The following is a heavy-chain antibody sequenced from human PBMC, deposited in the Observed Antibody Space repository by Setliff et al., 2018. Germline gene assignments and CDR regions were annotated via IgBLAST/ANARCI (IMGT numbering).Heavy chain of an antibody. V-gene: IGHV1-2*02. J-gene: IGHJ6*03. CDR1: GYSFTDYH. CDR3: ARDPFLVQQFPYYMDV. D-gene: IGHD6-13*01. Sequence: ASVKVSCKASGYSFTDYHIHWVRQAPGQGLEWMGWINPKDGATRYAQKFRGRVTLTRDTSITTAYIDVTMLTSEDKAVYYCARDPFLVQQFPYYMDVWGKGTTVTVSS. CDR2: INPKDGAT.